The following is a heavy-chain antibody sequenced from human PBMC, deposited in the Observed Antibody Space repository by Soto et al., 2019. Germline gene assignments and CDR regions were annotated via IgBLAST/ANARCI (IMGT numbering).Heavy chain of an antibody. D-gene: IGHD6-13*01. CDR1: GGSISSSSYY. Sequence: SSETLSLTCTVSGGSISSSSYYWGWIRQPPGKGLEWIGSIYYSGSTYYNPSLKSRVTISVDTSKNQFSLKLSSVTAADTAVYYCARRTAAAKAEYYYYGMDVWGQGTTVTVSS. CDR2: IYYSGST. V-gene: IGHV4-39*01. J-gene: IGHJ6*02. CDR3: ARRTAAAKAEYYYYGMDV.